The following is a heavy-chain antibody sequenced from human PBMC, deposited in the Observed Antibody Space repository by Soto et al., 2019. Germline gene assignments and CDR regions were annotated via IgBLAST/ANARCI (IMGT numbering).Heavy chain of an antibody. V-gene: IGHV4-31*03. D-gene: IGHD3-3*01. CDR3: ARDRNDFWSGYFSYWYFDL. J-gene: IGHJ2*01. Sequence: QVQLQESGPGLVKPSRTLSLTCTVSGGSISSGGYYWSWIRQHPGKGLEWIGYIYYSGSTYYNPSLKSRVTISVDTSKNQFSPKLSSVTAADTAVYYCARDRNDFWSGYFSYWYFDLWGRGTLVTVSS. CDR2: IYYSGST. CDR1: GGSISSGGYY.